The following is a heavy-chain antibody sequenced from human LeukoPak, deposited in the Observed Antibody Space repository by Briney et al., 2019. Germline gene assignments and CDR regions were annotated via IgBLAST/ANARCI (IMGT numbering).Heavy chain of an antibody. Sequence: PGGSLRLSCAASGFTFGTYWMSWIRQAPGKGLEWVSYISSSGSSTKYADFVKGRFTISKDNAKNSLYLQMNNLRVEDTAVYYCARDRGRVAGEYFDYWGQGTLVTVSS. CDR1: GFTFGTYW. J-gene: IGHJ4*02. D-gene: IGHD6-19*01. CDR3: ARDRGRVAGEYFDY. CDR2: ISSSGSST. V-gene: IGHV3-11*06.